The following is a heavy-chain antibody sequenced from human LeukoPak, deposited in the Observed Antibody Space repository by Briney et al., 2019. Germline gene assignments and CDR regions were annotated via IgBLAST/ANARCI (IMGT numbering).Heavy chain of an antibody. V-gene: IGHV3-23*01. Sequence: GGSLRLSCAASGFTFNNYGMHWVRQAPGKGLEWVSAISGSGGSTYYADSVKGRFTISRDNSKNTLYLQMNSLRAEDTAVYYCAKINGVYGDYFDYWGQGTLVTVSS. CDR1: GFTFNNYG. D-gene: IGHD4-17*01. J-gene: IGHJ4*02. CDR3: AKINGVYGDYFDY. CDR2: ISGSGGST.